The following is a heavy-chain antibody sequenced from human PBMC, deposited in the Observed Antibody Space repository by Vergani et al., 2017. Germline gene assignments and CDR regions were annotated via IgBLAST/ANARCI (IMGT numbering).Heavy chain of an antibody. CDR3: AKDSGSSTSCLIDY. CDR2: ISWNSGSI. D-gene: IGHD2-2*01. J-gene: IGHJ4*02. Sequence: EVQLVESGGGLVQPGRSLRLSFAASGFTFDDYAMHWVRQAPGKGLEWVSGISWNSGSIGYADSVKGRFTISRDNDKNSLYLQMNSLRAEDTALYYCAKDSGSSTSCLIDYWGQGTLVTVSS. CDR1: GFTFDDYA. V-gene: IGHV3-9*01.